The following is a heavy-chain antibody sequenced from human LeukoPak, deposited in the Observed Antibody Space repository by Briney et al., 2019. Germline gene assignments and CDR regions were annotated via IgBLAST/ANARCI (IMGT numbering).Heavy chain of an antibody. V-gene: IGHV4-61*02. J-gene: IGHJ6*02. Sequence: SSETLSLTCTVSGGSISSGSYYWSWIRQPAGKGLEWIGRIYTSGSTNYNPSLKSRVTISVDTSKNQFSLKLSSVTAADTAVYYCARDAGVAGRIYYGMDVWGQGTTVTVSS. CDR3: ARDAGVAGRIYYGMDV. D-gene: IGHD2-15*01. CDR1: GGSISSGSYY. CDR2: IYTSGST.